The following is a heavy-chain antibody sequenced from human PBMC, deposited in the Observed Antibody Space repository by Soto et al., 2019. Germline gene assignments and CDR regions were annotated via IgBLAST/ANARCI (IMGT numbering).Heavy chain of an antibody. CDR1: GGTFSRDA. CDR2: IIPMFGTA. CDR3: ARGVVVVAASQLGWFDP. J-gene: IGHJ5*02. D-gene: IGHD2-15*01. V-gene: IGHV1-69*13. Sequence: SVKVSCKASGGTFSRDAISWVRQAPGQGLEWMGGIIPMFGTAKYVQKFQGRLTITADESTTTAYMELRSLRSDDTAVYYCARGVVVVAASQLGWFDPWGQGTLVTVSS.